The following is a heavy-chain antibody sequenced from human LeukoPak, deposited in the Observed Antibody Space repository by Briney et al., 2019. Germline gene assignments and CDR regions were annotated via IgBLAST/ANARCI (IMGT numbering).Heavy chain of an antibody. CDR2: IKQDGSEK. V-gene: IGHV3-7*01. J-gene: IGHJ5*02. Sequence: GGSLRLSCAASGFTFNNYAMNWVRQAPGKGLEWVANIKQDGSEKNYVDSVKGRFTISRDNAKNSLYLQMNSLRAEDTAVYYCARGGRDTWFDPWGQGTLVIVSS. D-gene: IGHD5-24*01. CDR3: ARGGRDTWFDP. CDR1: GFTFNNYA.